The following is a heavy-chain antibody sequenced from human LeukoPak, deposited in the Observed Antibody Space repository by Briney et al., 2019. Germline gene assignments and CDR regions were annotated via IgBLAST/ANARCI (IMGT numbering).Heavy chain of an antibody. Sequence: PGRSLRLSCAASGFTFSSYAMSWVCQAPGKGLEWVSAISGSGGSTYYADSVKGRFTISRDNSKNTLYLQMNSLRAEDTAVYYCARDPHGWGYFDYWGQGTLVTVSS. V-gene: IGHV3-23*01. CDR1: GFTFSSYA. J-gene: IGHJ4*02. CDR3: ARDPHGWGYFDY. D-gene: IGHD3-16*01. CDR2: ISGSGGST.